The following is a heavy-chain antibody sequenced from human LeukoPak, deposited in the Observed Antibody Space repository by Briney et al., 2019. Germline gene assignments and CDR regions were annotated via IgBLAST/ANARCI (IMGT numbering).Heavy chain of an antibody. D-gene: IGHD2-15*01. V-gene: IGHV4-34*01. CDR3: ARVAAQYYFDY. Sequence: SETLSLTCAVYGGSFSGYYGSWIRQPPGKGLEWIGEINHSGSTNYNPSLKSRVTISVDTSKNQFSLKLSSVTAADTAVYYCARVAAQYYFDYWGQGTLVTVSS. CDR1: GGSFSGYY. J-gene: IGHJ4*02. CDR2: INHSGST.